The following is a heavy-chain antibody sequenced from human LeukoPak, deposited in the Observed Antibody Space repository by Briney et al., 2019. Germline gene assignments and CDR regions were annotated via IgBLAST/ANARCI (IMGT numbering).Heavy chain of an antibody. CDR3: ARARGSMVRNDY. D-gene: IGHD3-10*01. CDR2: ITSSGSTT. J-gene: IGHJ4*02. CDR1: GFTFSSYI. Sequence: GGSLRLSCAASGFTFSSYIMNWVRQAPGKGLEWVSDITSSGSTTYYADSVKGRFTISRDNAKNSLYLQMNSLRDEDTAVYYCARARGSMVRNDYWGQGTLVTVSS. V-gene: IGHV3-48*02.